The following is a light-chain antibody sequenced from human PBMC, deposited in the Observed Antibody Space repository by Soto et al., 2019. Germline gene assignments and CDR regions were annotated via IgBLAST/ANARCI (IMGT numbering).Light chain of an antibody. CDR2: GNK. V-gene: IGLV1-40*01. CDR3: QSYDSSLSVSYV. CDR1: SSNIGAGYD. Sequence: QSVLTQPPSVSGAPGQRVTISCPGSSSNIGAGYDVHWYQKRPGTAPKLLFYGNKNRPSGVPDRFSGSKSGTSASLAITGLQAEDEADYYCQSYDSSLSVSYVFGTGTKVTVL. J-gene: IGLJ1*01.